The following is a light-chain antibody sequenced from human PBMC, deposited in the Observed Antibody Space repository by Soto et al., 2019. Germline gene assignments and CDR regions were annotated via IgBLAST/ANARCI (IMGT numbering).Light chain of an antibody. J-gene: IGKJ1*01. CDR2: GAS. V-gene: IGKV3-15*01. CDR1: RSVSSN. CDR3: QQYNNWWT. Sequence: EIVMTQSPATLSVSPGERATLSCRASRSVSSNLAWYQQKPGQAPRLLIYGASTRATGIPARFSGSGSGTEFTLTISSLQSEDFAVYYCQQYNNWWTFGQGTKWIS.